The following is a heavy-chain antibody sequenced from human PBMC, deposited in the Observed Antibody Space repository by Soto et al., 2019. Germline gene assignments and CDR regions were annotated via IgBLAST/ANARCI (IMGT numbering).Heavy chain of an antibody. CDR2: ISGSGGST. CDR3: AKGSSSSPRGWGAFDI. CDR1: GFTFSSYA. J-gene: IGHJ3*02. D-gene: IGHD6-13*01. Sequence: HPGGSLRLSCAAYGFTFSSYAMSWVRQAPGKGLEWVSAISGSGGSTYYADSVKGRFTISRDNSKNTLYLQMNSLRAEDTAVYYCAKGSSSSPRGWGAFDIWGQGTMVTVSS. V-gene: IGHV3-23*01.